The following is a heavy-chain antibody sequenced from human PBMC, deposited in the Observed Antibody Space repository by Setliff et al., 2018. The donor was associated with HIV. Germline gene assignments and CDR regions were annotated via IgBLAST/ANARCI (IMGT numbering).Heavy chain of an antibody. V-gene: IGHV4-61*01. CDR1: GDSISSGSYY. J-gene: IGHJ4*02. Sequence: TCSVSGDSISSGSYYWSWIRQSPRTRLEWTGYVSSIGNTNYNPSLKSRVTISVDTSKNQFSLQLNSVTAADTAVYFCARTRAPYFFDFWGQGAQVTVSS. D-gene: IGHD1-26*01. CDR2: VSSIGNT. CDR3: ARTRAPYFFDF.